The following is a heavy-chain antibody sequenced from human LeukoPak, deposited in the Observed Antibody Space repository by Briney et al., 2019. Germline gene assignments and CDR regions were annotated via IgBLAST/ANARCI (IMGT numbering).Heavy chain of an antibody. Sequence: GGSLRLSCAASGFTFSSYAMSWVRQAPGKGLEWVSSISSSSSYIYYADSVKGRFTISRDNAKNSLYLQMNSLRAEDTAVYYCARGMVRGVMFDYWGQGTLVTVSS. CDR3: ARGMVRGVMFDY. D-gene: IGHD3-10*01. CDR2: ISSSSSYI. CDR1: GFTFSSYA. J-gene: IGHJ4*02. V-gene: IGHV3-21*01.